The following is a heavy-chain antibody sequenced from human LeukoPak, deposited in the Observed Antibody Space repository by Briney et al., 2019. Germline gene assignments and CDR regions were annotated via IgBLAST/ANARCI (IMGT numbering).Heavy chain of an antibody. CDR1: GGTFSSYA. Sequence: SVKVSCKASGGTFSSYAISWVRQAPGQGLEWMGGIIPIFGTANYAQKFQGRVTITADESTSTAYMELSSLRSEDTAVYYCARGGKYCSSTSCYNYWGQGTLVTVSS. CDR2: IIPIFGTA. V-gene: IGHV1-69*13. CDR3: ARGGKYCSSTSCYNY. J-gene: IGHJ4*02. D-gene: IGHD2-2*02.